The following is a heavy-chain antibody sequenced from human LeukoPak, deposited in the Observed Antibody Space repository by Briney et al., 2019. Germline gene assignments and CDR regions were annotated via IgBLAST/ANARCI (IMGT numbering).Heavy chain of an antibody. J-gene: IGHJ4*02. D-gene: IGHD6-6*01. CDR1: GYNFTTYW. CDR2: IYPGDSDT. CDR3: ARFDDSRSSLYYFDF. Sequence: GESLKISCKGSGYNFTTYWIGWVRQMPGKGLEWMGIIYPGDSDTRYSPSFQGQVTISADKSISTAYLQWRSLKASDTAMYYCARFDDSRSSLYYFDFWGQGTLVTVSS. V-gene: IGHV5-51*01.